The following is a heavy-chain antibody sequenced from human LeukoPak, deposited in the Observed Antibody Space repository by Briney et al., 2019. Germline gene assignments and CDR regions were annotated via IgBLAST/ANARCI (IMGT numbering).Heavy chain of an antibody. CDR1: GFTFDDYG. V-gene: IGHV3-20*01. J-gene: IGHJ3*02. CDR3: ARALYYDFWSGSPDDAFDI. CDR2: INWNGGST. D-gene: IGHD3-3*01. Sequence: RTGGSLRLSCAASGFTFDDYGMSWVRQAPGKGLEWVSGINWNGGSTGYAGSVKGRFTISRDNAKNSLYLQMNSLRAEDTALYHCARALYYDFWSGSPDDAFDIWGQGTMVTVSS.